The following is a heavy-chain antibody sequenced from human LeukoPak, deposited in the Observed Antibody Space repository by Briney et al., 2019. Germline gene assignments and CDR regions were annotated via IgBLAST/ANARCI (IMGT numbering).Heavy chain of an antibody. V-gene: IGHV3-64D*06. Sequence: GGSLRLSCSASGFTFTSHVMHWVRQATGKGLQYVSGISMNVQTTYYAGSVKGRFTISRDSSKNTVYLQMNSLTAEDTAVYYCVREGLERRTNFDYWGQGTLVSVSS. CDR1: GFTFTSHV. D-gene: IGHD1-1*01. J-gene: IGHJ4*02. CDR2: ISMNVQTT. CDR3: VREGLERRTNFDY.